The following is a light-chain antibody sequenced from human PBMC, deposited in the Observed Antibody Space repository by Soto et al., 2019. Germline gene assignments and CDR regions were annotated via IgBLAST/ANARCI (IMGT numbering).Light chain of an antibody. CDR1: QGISS. CDR2: AAS. CDR3: QQIDSYPRT. Sequence: IQLTQSPSSLSASVGDRVTITCRAGQGISSLAWYQQKPGKAPNLLLSAASTLQTGVPSRFSGSGSGPDFALTISSLQPEDFATYYCQQIDSYPRTFGQGTKVEIK. J-gene: IGKJ1*01. V-gene: IGKV1-9*01.